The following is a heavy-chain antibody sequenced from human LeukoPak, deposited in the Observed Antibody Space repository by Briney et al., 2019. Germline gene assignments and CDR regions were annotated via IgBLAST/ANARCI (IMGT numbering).Heavy chain of an antibody. J-gene: IGHJ4*02. V-gene: IGHV3-15*01. CDR3: TTEGYDILTVLYYFDY. Sequence: GGSLRLSCAASGFTFSNAWMSWVRQAPGKGLEWVGRIKSKTDGGATDYAAPVKGRFTISRDDSKNTLYLQMNSLKTEDTAVYYCTTEGYDILTVLYYFDYWGQGTLVTVSS. CDR2: IKSKTDGGAT. CDR1: GFTFSNAW. D-gene: IGHD3-9*01.